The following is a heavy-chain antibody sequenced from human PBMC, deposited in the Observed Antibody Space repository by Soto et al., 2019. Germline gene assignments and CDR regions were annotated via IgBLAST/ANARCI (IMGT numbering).Heavy chain of an antibody. J-gene: IGHJ5*02. Sequence: GASGKVSCKASGYTFTSYGIHWVRQAPGQRLEWMGWINAANGDTKYSPKFQGRVTITRDTSASTAYMELSSLRSEDTAVYYCVRRPVSATGIDWFDPWGQGTLVTVSS. CDR1: GYTFTSYG. CDR3: VRRPVSATGIDWFDP. CDR2: INAANGDT. V-gene: IGHV1-3*01. D-gene: IGHD6-13*01.